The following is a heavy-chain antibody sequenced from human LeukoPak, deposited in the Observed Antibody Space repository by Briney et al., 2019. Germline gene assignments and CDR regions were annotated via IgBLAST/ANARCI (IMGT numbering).Heavy chain of an antibody. D-gene: IGHD1-26*01. V-gene: IGHV3-23*01. CDR1: GFTFSWYA. Sequence: GGSLRLSCAASGFTFSWYAMTWVRQAPGKGLEWVSTISDGGDSTYYADSVKGRFTISRDNSGSALYLQMHSLRAEDTAVYYCARASGGATDYWGQGTLVTVSS. J-gene: IGHJ4*02. CDR2: ISDGGDST. CDR3: ARASGGATDY.